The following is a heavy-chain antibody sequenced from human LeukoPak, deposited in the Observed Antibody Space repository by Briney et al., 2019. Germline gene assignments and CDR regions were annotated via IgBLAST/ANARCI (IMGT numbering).Heavy chain of an antibody. CDR3: ARHIVVVPAAIQYSDY. D-gene: IGHD2-2*01. V-gene: IGHV4-38-2*01. Sequence: SETLSLTCAVYGGSFSGYYWGWIRQPPGKGLEWIGSIYHSGSTYYNPSLKSRVTIPVDTSKNQFSLRLSSVTAADTAVYYCARHIVVVPAAIQYSDYWGQGTLVTVSS. J-gene: IGHJ4*02. CDR1: GGSFSGYY. CDR2: IYHSGST.